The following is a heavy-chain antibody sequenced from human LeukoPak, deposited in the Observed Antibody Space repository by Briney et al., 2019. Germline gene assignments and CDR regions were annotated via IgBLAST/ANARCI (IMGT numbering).Heavy chain of an antibody. Sequence: GGTLRLSCAASGFTFSSFGMSWVRQAPGKGLEWVSAISSTGGTAYYADSVKGRFTISRDNSKNTLYLQMNSLRAEDTAVYYCAISGSYWAWAHWGQGTLVTISS. CDR1: GFTFSSFG. J-gene: IGHJ4*02. CDR3: AISGSYWAWAH. CDR2: ISSTGGTA. V-gene: IGHV3-23*01. D-gene: IGHD1-26*01.